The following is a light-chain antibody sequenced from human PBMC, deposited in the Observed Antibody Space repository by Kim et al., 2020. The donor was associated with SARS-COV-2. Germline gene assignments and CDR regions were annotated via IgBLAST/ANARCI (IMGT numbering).Light chain of an antibody. Sequence: SECVGDRVTITCQASQSINSWLAWYQQQPGTAPKLLIYDASSLQSGVPPRCSGRGSGTEFTLTISSLQPDDFATYYCHQYQSYPYTFGQGTKLEI. CDR1: QSINSW. CDR3: HQYQSYPYT. CDR2: DAS. J-gene: IGKJ2*01. V-gene: IGKV1-5*01.